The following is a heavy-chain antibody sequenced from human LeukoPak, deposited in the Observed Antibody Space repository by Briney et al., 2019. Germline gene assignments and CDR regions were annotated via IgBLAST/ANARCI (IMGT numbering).Heavy chain of an antibody. CDR1: GGSISSGSYY. D-gene: IGHD6-19*01. CDR2: IYTSGST. Sequence: SQTLSLTCTVSGGSISSGSYYWSWIRQPAGKGLEWIGRIYTSGSTNYNPSLKSRVAIPVDTSKNQFSLKLSSVTAADTAVYYCAREGESSQWLANNWFDPWGQGTLVTVSS. CDR3: AREGESSQWLANNWFDP. V-gene: IGHV4-61*02. J-gene: IGHJ5*02.